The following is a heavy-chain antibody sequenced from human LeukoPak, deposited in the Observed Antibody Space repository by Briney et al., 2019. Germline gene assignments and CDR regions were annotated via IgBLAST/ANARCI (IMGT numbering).Heavy chain of an antibody. CDR1: GFTFSSYA. CDR3: AKDLTVTRGFYFDY. J-gene: IGHJ4*02. D-gene: IGHD3-3*01. V-gene: IGHV3-23*01. Sequence: PGASLRLSCAVSGFTFSSYAMSWVRQAPGKGLEWVSVISGSGYTTYYADSVKGRFTISRDNCKDTLYLQMNSLRVEDTAVYYCAKDLTVTRGFYFDYWGQGILVSVSS. CDR2: ISGSGYTT.